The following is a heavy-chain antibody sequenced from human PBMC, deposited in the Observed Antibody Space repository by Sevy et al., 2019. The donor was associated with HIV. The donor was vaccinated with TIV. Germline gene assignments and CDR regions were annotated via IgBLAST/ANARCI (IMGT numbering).Heavy chain of an antibody. CDR3: TRDKPLAGAFDI. V-gene: IGHV3-49*04. CDR1: GFTFGDYG. J-gene: IGHJ3*02. CDR2: IRCKAYGGTT. Sequence: GGSLRLSCTASGFTFGDYGMSWVRQAPGKGLEWVGFIRCKAYGGTTEYAASVKGRFTISRDDSKSIAYLQMNSLKTEDTAVYYCTRDKPLAGAFDIWGQGTMVTVSS. D-gene: IGHD6-19*01.